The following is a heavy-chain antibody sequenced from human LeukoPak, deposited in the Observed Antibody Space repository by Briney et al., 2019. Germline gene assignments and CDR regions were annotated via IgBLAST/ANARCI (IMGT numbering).Heavy chain of an antibody. CDR3: AKGAGGSYGAYYFDS. CDR2: IRYDGSNK. Sequence: GGSLRLPCAASGFTFSSYGMHWVRQAPGKGLEWVAFIRYDGSNKYYADSVKGRFTISRDNVNKLFYLQMSSLRVEDTAFYYCAKGAGGSYGAYYFDSWGQGILVTVSS. V-gene: IGHV3-30*02. D-gene: IGHD1-26*01. J-gene: IGHJ4*02. CDR1: GFTFSSYG.